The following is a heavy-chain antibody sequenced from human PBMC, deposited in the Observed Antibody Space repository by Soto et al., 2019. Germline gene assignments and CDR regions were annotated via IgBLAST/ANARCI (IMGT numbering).Heavy chain of an antibody. J-gene: IGHJ6*02. CDR2: LYDSGST. Sequence: PSATLSRTCTVSGGSVSSGNYYWRWIRHPPWKLLEWIGYLYDSGSTDYNPSLKSRVTISVATSKNQFSLKLSSVTAADPALYYCAMNVKGLVLRDYYGPDIWG. V-gene: IGHV4-61*01. CDR1: GGSVSSGNYY. CDR3: AMNVKGLVLRDYYGPDI. D-gene: IGHD3-3*01.